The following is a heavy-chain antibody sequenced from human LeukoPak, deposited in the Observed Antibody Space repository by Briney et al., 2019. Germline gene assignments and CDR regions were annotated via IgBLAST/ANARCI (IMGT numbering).Heavy chain of an antibody. V-gene: IGHV3-23*01. J-gene: IGHJ6*03. D-gene: IGHD2-2*02. CDR3: AKPYCTGTSCYNYYYMDV. CDR2: ISGNGGST. CDR1: GFTFSSYA. Sequence: GGSLRLSCAASGFTFSSYAVSWVRQAPGKGLEWVSAISGNGGSTYYADSVKGRFTISRDTRDNSKNTLYLQMNSLRAEDTAVYYCAKPYCTGTSCYNYYYMDVWGKGTTVTVSS.